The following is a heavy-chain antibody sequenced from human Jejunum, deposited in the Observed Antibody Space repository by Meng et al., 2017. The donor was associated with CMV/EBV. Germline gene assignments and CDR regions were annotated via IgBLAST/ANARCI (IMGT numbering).Heavy chain of an antibody. CDR2: ISVSGDTT. J-gene: IGHJ6*02. CDR3: AKALMYSSGYYYYGMDV. CDR1: FSSYA. Sequence: FSSYAMSWVRQAPGKGLEWVSAISVSGDTTYYADSVKGRFTISRDNSKNTLYLQMNSLRAEDTAVYYCAKALMYSSGYYYYGMDVWGQGTTVTVSS. D-gene: IGHD6-19*01. V-gene: IGHV3-23*01.